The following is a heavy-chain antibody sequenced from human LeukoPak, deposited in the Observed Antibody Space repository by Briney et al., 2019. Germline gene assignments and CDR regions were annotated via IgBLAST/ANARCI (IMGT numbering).Heavy chain of an antibody. CDR2: IFPGDSDT. D-gene: IGHD3-22*01. Sequence: GESLKISCKGSEYSFTNYWIGWVRQMPGKGLEWMGIIFPGDSDTRYSPSFQGQVSISADKSIGTAYLQWSSLKASDTGMYYCAKADSSGYLDCWGQGTLVTVSS. V-gene: IGHV5-51*01. J-gene: IGHJ4*02. CDR1: EYSFTNYW. CDR3: AKADSSGYLDC.